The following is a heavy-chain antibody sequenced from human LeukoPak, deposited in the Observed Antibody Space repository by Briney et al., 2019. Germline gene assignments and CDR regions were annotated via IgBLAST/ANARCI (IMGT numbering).Heavy chain of an antibody. V-gene: IGHV5-51*01. D-gene: IGHD3-16*01. Sequence: GESLKISCKGSGYSFTTYWIAWVRQLPGKGVEWMGIIHPRDSDIRYSPPFQGQVTISANKSISTPYLQWNSLKASDTAMYYCARMIGLGEVSPYFDYWGQGSLVTVSS. J-gene: IGHJ4*02. CDR1: GYSFTTYW. CDR2: IHPRDSDI. CDR3: ARMIGLGEVSPYFDY.